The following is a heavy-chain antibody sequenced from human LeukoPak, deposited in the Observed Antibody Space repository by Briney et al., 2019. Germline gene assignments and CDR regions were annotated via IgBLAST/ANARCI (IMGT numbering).Heavy chain of an antibody. CDR1: GFTFDDYA. J-gene: IGHJ6*03. V-gene: IGHV3-9*01. Sequence: PWGSLRLSCAASGFTFDDYAMHWVRQAPGKGLEWVSGISWNSGSIGYADSVKGRFTISRDNAKNSLYLEMNSLRAEDTAVYYCARVSYGSGSHYYYYYYMDVWGKGTTVTVSS. CDR3: ARVSYGSGSHYYYYYYMDV. CDR2: ISWNSGSI. D-gene: IGHD3-10*01.